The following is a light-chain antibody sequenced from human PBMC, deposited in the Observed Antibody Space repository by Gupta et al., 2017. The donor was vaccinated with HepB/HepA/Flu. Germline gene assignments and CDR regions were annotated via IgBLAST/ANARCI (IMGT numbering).Light chain of an antibody. J-gene: IGLJ2*01. CDR2: RDN. CDR3: AAWDDSRSGIL. V-gene: IGLV1-47*01. Sequence: SVLTQPPSASGPPGPTVTISCSGSSPNLGINYVYWYQHVPGMAPKLLVYRDNQRRSGVPERFSGSKSGASAALAISGLRVEDDGDYYCAAWDDSRSGILFGGGTKLTVL. CDR1: SPNLGINY.